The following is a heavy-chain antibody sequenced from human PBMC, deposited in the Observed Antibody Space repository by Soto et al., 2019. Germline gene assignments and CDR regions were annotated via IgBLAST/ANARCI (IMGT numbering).Heavy chain of an antibody. Sequence: SETLSLTCTVSGGSISSGGHYWNWIRQYPGKGLEWIGYIHDSGSTYYNPSLKSRVIISLDSSKNLFSLKLTSVTVADTAVYYCATSYGNAWYTYWGQGTQVTVSS. CDR3: ATSYGNAWYTY. J-gene: IGHJ4*02. CDR1: GGSISSGGHY. V-gene: IGHV4-31*03. CDR2: IHDSGST. D-gene: IGHD6-13*01.